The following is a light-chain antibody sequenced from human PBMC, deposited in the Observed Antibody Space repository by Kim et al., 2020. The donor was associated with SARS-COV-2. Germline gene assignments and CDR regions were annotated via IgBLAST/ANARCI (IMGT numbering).Light chain of an antibody. CDR1: TSNIKTKT. CDR3: AAWDDSLTNWV. J-gene: IGLJ3*02. V-gene: IGLV1-44*01. Sequence: GQWVTTSCSGLTSNIKTKTLTWFQQLPGTAPKLLIYSDNQRPSGVPDRFSGSKSGTSASLVISGLQSEDEADYYCAAWDDSLTNWVFGGGTQLTVL. CDR2: SDN.